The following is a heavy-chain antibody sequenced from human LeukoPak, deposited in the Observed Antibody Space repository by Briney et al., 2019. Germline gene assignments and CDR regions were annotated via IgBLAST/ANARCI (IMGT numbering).Heavy chain of an antibody. CDR2: ISSSSSYI. J-gene: IGHJ4*02. V-gene: IGHV3-21*01. CDR3: ARDGGYCSSTSCYNDY. CDR1: GFTFSSYS. Sequence: GGSLRLSCAASGFTFSSYSMNWVRQAPGKGLEWVSSISSSSSYIYYADSVKGRFTISRDNAKNSLYLQMNSLRAEDTAVYYCARDGGYCSSTSCYNDYWGQGTLVTVSS. D-gene: IGHD2-2*02.